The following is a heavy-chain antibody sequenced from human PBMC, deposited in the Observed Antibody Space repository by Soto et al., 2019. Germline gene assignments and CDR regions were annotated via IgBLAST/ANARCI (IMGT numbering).Heavy chain of an antibody. CDR2: ISSTSNTI. CDR3: ARGRFSSTSYGMDV. J-gene: IGHJ6*02. D-gene: IGHD2-21*01. V-gene: IGHV3-48*02. Sequence: GGSLRLSCAASGFTFSDYSMNWVRQAPGKGLEWVSYISSTSNTIHYADSVKGRFTISRDNAKNSLDLQMNSLRDEDTAVYYCARGRFSSTSYGMDVWGQGTTVTVSS. CDR1: GFTFSDYS.